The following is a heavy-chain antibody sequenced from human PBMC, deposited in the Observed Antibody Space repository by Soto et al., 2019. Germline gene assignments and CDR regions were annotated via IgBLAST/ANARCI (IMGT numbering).Heavy chain of an antibody. J-gene: IGHJ4*01. CDR1: GFTFSDHY. CDR3: ARDRGYKDY. Sequence: PGGSLRLSCAASGFTFSDHYMDWVRQAPGKGLEWVGRIRNKANSYTTEYAASVEGRFTVSRDDSKNSLYLQMNSLKTEDTALYYCARDRGYKDYWGHGTLVTVSS. D-gene: IGHD3-22*01. CDR2: IRNKANSYTT. V-gene: IGHV3-72*01.